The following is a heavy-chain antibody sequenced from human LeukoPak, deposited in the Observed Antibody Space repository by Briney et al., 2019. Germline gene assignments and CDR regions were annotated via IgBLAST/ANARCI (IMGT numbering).Heavy chain of an antibody. CDR3: AKSSYGPLFDY. Sequence: GGSLRLSCAASGFTFSDYYMSWIRQAPGKGLEWVAVISYDGSNKYYADSVKGRFTISRDNSKNTLYLQMNSLRAEDTAVYYCAKSSYGPLFDYWGQGTLVTVSS. D-gene: IGHD5-18*01. CDR1: GFTFSDYY. J-gene: IGHJ4*02. V-gene: IGHV3-30*18. CDR2: ISYDGSNK.